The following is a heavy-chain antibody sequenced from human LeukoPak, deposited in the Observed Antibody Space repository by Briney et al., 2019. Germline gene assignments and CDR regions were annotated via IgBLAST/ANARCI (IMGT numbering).Heavy chain of an antibody. Sequence: SETLSLTCAVYSGSFSGYYWSWIRQPPGKGLEWIGEINHSGSSNYNPSLKSRVTISVDTSKNQFSLKLSSVTAADTAVYYCARGRTRSPTILGKGWFDPWGQGTLVTVSS. CDR1: SGSFSGYY. V-gene: IGHV4-34*01. CDR3: ARGRTRSPTILGKGWFDP. CDR2: INHSGSS. D-gene: IGHD3-3*01. J-gene: IGHJ5*02.